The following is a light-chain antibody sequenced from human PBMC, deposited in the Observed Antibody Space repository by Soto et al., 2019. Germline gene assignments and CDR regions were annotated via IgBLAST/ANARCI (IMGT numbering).Light chain of an antibody. CDR1: RSVSSSY. V-gene: IGKV3-20*01. J-gene: IGKJ3*01. CDR3: LQCGGSPLFT. Sequence: EIVLTQSPGTLSLSPGERATLSCRASRSVSSSYLAWYQQKPGQPPRLLIYGASSRATGIPDRFSGSGSGTDFTLTISRLEPEDVAVYFCLQCGGSPLFTFGPGTKVDIK. CDR2: GAS.